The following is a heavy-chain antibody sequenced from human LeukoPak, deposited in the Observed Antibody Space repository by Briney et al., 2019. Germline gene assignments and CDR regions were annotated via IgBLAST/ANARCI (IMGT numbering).Heavy chain of an antibody. CDR2: IKADGSLR. Sequence: GGSLRLSCAASGFTFSSYWMSWVRQAPGQGLEWVANIKADGSLRQYVNSVKGRFTISRDNAKNTLYLQMNSLRAEDTAVYYCAKDPYYDFWSGYANFFDYWGQGTLVTVSS. D-gene: IGHD3-3*01. V-gene: IGHV3-7*01. CDR1: GFTFSSYW. J-gene: IGHJ4*02. CDR3: AKDPYYDFWSGYANFFDY.